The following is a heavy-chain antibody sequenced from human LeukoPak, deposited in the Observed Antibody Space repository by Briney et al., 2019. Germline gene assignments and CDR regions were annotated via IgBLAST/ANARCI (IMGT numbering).Heavy chain of an antibody. CDR1: GFTFSDYW. Sequence: GGSLRLSCAASGFTFSDYWMTWVRQAPGKGLEWVANIDRGGNKKNCVDSVRGRFTISRDNAKTSLYLQMDSLRAEDTAVYFCARPHMTAVTPADYWGQGTLVAVSS. V-gene: IGHV3-7*01. CDR3: ARPHMTAVTPADY. J-gene: IGHJ4*02. D-gene: IGHD4-17*01. CDR2: IDRGGNKK.